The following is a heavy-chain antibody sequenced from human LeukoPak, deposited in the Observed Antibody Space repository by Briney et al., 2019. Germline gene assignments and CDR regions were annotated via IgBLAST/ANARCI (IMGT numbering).Heavy chain of an antibody. D-gene: IGHD3-9*01. CDR1: GYSFTSYW. V-gene: IGHV5-10-1*01. Sequence: GESLKISCKGSGYSFTSYWISWVRQMPGKGLEWRGRIDPGDSYTNYSPSFQGHVTVSADKSISTAYLQWSSLKASDTAMYYCGIYDILTGYYIDAFDIWGQGTMVTVSS. CDR3: GIYDILTGYYIDAFDI. CDR2: IDPGDSYT. J-gene: IGHJ3*02.